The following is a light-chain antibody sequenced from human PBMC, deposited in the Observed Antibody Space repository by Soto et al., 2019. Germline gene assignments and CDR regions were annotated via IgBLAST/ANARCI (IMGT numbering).Light chain of an antibody. CDR3: QQYGSSPWT. V-gene: IGKV3-20*01. CDR1: QSVSSSY. J-gene: IGKJ1*01. CDR2: GAS. Sequence: EIVFTQSPGTLSLSPGERATLSCRASQSVSSSYLAWYQQKPGQAPRLLLYGASSRATGIPDRFSGSGSGTDFTLTISRMEPEDFAVYYCQQYGSSPWTFGQGTKV.